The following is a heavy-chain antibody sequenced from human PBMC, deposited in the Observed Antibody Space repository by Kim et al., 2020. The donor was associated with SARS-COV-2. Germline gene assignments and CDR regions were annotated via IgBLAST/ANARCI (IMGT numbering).Heavy chain of an antibody. D-gene: IGHD3-3*01. Sequence: GGSLRLSCAASGFTFSNAWMSWVRQAPGKGLEWVGRIKSKTDGGTTDYAAPVKGRFTISRDDSKNTLYLQMNSLKTEDTAVYYCTTARRVGDFWSGSTLDYWGQGTLVTVSS. CDR2: IKSKTDGGTT. CDR1: GFTFSNAW. J-gene: IGHJ4*02. CDR3: TTARRVGDFWSGSTLDY. V-gene: IGHV3-15*01.